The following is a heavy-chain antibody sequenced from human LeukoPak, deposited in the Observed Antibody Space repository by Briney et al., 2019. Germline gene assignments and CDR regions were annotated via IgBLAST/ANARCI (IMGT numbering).Heavy chain of an antibody. Sequence: GGSLRLSCAASGFIFSTYSMNWVRQAPGKELEGVSYISNSSSTIYYADSVKGRFTISRDNAENSLYLQMNSLGAEDTAVYYCARDDHYNYYYMDVWGKGTTVTVSS. V-gene: IGHV3-48*01. CDR2: ISNSSSTI. CDR1: GFIFSTYS. J-gene: IGHJ6*03. CDR3: ARDDHYNYYYMDV.